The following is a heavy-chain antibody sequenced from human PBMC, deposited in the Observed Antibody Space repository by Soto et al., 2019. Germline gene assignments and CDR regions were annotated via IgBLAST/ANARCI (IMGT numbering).Heavy chain of an antibody. D-gene: IGHD3-10*01. Sequence: PSETLSLTCTVSGGSISSSSYYWGWIRQPPGKGLEWIGSIYYSGSTYYNPSLKSRVTISVGTSKNQFSLKLSSVTAADTAVYYCARHLLYGSGSYSNNWFDPWGQGTLVTVSS. CDR2: IYYSGST. CDR1: GGSISSSSYY. CDR3: ARHLLYGSGSYSNNWFDP. J-gene: IGHJ5*02. V-gene: IGHV4-39*01.